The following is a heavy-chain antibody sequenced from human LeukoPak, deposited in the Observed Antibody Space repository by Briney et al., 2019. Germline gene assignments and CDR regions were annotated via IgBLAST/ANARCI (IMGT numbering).Heavy chain of an antibody. D-gene: IGHD3-22*01. CDR1: GFTVSSNY. CDR2: IYSGGST. Sequence: GGSLRLSCAASGFTVSSNYMSWVRQAPGKGLEWVSVIYSGGSTYYADSVKGRFTISRDNSKNTLYLQMNSLRAEDTAVYYCARVKNYYDISGPDAFDIWGQGTMVTVSS. V-gene: IGHV3-66*01. J-gene: IGHJ3*02. CDR3: ARVKNYYDISGPDAFDI.